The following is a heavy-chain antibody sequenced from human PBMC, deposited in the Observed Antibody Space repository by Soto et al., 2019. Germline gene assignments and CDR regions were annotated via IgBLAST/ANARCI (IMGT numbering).Heavy chain of an antibody. CDR3: ARASLWFGELLVDY. J-gene: IGHJ4*02. V-gene: IGHV3-48*01. Sequence: EVQLVESGGGLVQPGGSLRLSCAASGFTFSSYSMNWVHQAPGKGLEWVSYISSSSSTIYYADSVKGRFTISRDNAKNSLYLQMNSLRAEDTAVYYCARASLWFGELLVDYWGQGTLVTVSS. CDR2: ISSSSSTI. D-gene: IGHD3-10*01. CDR1: GFTFSSYS.